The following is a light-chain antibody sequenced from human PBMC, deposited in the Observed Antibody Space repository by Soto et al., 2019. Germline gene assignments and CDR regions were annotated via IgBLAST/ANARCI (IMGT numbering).Light chain of an antibody. V-gene: IGKV3-20*01. J-gene: IGKJ1*01. CDR3: QQYGSSPGT. Sequence: EILLTQSPGTLSLSPGERATLSGRSSQSVSNNYLAWYQQKPGQAPRLLIYGAYSRATGITDRFSGSGSGTDFTLTISRLEPEDFAVYYCQQYGSSPGTFGQGTKVDIK. CDR1: QSVSNNY. CDR2: GAY.